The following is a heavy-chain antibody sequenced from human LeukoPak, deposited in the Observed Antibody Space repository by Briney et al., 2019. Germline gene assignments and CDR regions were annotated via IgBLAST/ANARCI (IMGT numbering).Heavy chain of an antibody. V-gene: IGHV3-48*03. CDR2: ISSSGSTI. J-gene: IGHJ6*02. Sequence: PGGSLRLSCAASGFTFSRYEMIWVRQAPGKGLEWVSYISSSGSTIYYADSVKGRFTISRDNAKNSLYLQMNSLRAEDTAVYYCARAPGDYYYYYGMDVWGQGTTVTVSS. D-gene: IGHD4-17*01. CDR1: GFTFSRYE. CDR3: ARAPGDYYYYYGMDV.